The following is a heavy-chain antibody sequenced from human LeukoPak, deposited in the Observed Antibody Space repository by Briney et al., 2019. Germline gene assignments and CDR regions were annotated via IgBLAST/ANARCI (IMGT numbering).Heavy chain of an antibody. Sequence: GASVKVSCKASGFTFTSSAVQWVRQARGQRLEWIGWIVVGSGNTNYAQKFQGRVTITADESTSTAYMELSSLRSEDTAVYYCTLGVLGYSWFDPWGQGTLVTVSS. D-gene: IGHD3-16*01. CDR2: IVVGSGNT. V-gene: IGHV1-58*01. J-gene: IGHJ5*02. CDR1: GFTFTSSA. CDR3: TLGVLGYSWFDP.